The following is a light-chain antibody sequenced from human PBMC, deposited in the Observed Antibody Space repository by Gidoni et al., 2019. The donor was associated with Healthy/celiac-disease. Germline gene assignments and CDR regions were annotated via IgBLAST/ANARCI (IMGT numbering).Light chain of an antibody. J-gene: IGKJ4*01. CDR2: GAS. CDR3: QQYNNRPPLT. V-gene: IGKV3-15*01. Sequence: EIVLTQSPTTLSVSPGESATLSCRASQYVSSNLAWYQQKPGQAARLLMYGASTRATGIPPRSSGSGSGTEYTLTISSLQSEDVAIYYCQQYNNRPPLTFGGGTKVEIK. CDR1: QYVSSN.